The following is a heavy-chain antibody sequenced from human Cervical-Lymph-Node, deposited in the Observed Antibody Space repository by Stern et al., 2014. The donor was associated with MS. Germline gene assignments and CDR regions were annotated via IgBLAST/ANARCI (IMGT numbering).Heavy chain of an antibody. D-gene: IGHD3-3*01. CDR2: IYTDDST. J-gene: IGHJ3*02. CDR3: ARAIFGVNTAAMAPDAFDT. CDR1: GFTVSNNY. V-gene: IGHV3-53*01. Sequence: EVQLVESGGGLIPPGGSLRLSCAAPGFTVSNNYMSWVRQAPGQGLEWVSLIYTDDSTSYAGSVKGRFTTARDTYKNNLVIQQMSLRAEDTAVYYCARAIFGVNTAAMAPDAFDTWGQGTMVTVSS.